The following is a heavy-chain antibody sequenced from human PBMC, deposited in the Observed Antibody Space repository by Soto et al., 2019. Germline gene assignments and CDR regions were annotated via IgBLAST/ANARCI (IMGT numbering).Heavy chain of an antibody. Sequence: EVQLVESGGDLVQPGRSLRLSCAASGFTFDDYGMHWVRQVPGKGLEWVAGINWDSDTIAYAASVRGRFTISRYNAKDPLYLQMNTLRAEDTALYYCAKDFHTNMALMDVWGKGTTVTVSS. CDR3: AKDFHTNMALMDV. V-gene: IGHV3-9*01. CDR2: INWDSDTI. CDR1: GFTFDDYG. J-gene: IGHJ6*04. D-gene: IGHD3-10*01.